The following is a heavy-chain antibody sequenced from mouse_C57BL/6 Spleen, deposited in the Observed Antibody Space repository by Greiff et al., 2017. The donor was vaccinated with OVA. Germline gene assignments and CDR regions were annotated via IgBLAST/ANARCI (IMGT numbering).Heavy chain of an antibody. CDR1: GYTFTSYW. CDR3: ARGGKDDYDGGRGAMDD. CDR2: INPSSGYT. D-gene: IGHD2-4*01. J-gene: IGHJ4*01. V-gene: IGHV1-7*01. Sequence: QVQLQQSGAELAKPGASVKLSCKASGYTFTSYWMHWVKQRPGQGLEWIGYINPSSGYTKYNQKFKDKATLTADKSSSTAYMQLSSLTYEDSAVYYGARGGKDDYDGGRGAMDDWGQGTSVTVSS.